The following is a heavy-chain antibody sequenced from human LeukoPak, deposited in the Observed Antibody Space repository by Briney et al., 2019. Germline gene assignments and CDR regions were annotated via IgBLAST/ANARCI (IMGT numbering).Heavy chain of an antibody. D-gene: IGHD2-15*01. V-gene: IGHV3-15*01. J-gene: IGHJ4*02. CDR1: GFTFSNAW. Sequence: GGSLRLSCAASGFTFSNAWMSWVRQAPGKGLEWVGRIKSKTDGGTTDYAAPVKGGFTISRDDSKNTLYLQMNSLKTEDTAVYYCTTDHTMVRYCSGGSCYHHFDYWGQGTLVTVSS. CDR3: TTDHTMVRYCSGGSCYHHFDY. CDR2: IKSKTDGGTT.